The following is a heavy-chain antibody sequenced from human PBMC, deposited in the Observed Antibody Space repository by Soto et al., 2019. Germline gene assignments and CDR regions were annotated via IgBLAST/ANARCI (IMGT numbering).Heavy chain of an antibody. Sequence: PSETLSLTCTVSGGSITNYYCSWFRQPPGKGLEWIGYIYYSGDSTYNLSLKSRVTMSVDTSKTQFSLKLSSVTAADTAVYYCSRHATHSSSWVDYWGQGTLVTVSS. V-gene: IGHV4-59*08. CDR1: GGSITNYY. CDR3: SRHATHSSSWVDY. J-gene: IGHJ4*02. D-gene: IGHD6-13*01. CDR2: IYYSGDS.